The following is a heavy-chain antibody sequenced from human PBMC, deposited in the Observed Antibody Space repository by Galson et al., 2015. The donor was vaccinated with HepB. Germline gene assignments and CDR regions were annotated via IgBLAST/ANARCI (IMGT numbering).Heavy chain of an antibody. J-gene: IGHJ4*02. CDR3: AKGGPDGAWGYCSGGSCYRYFDY. V-gene: IGHV3-23*01. D-gene: IGHD2-15*01. CDR1: GFTFSSYA. CDR2: ISGSGGST. Sequence: SLRLSCAASGFTFSSYAMSWVRQAPGKGLEWVSAISGSGGSTYYADSVKDRFTISRDNSKNTLYLQMNSLRAEDTAVYYCAKGGPDGAWGYCSGGSCYRYFDYWGQGTLVTVSS.